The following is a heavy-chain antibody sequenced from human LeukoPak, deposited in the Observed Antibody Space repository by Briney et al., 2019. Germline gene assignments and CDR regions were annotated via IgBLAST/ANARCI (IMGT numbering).Heavy chain of an antibody. V-gene: IGHV4-38-2*01. D-gene: IGHD4-17*01. J-gene: IGHJ4*02. Sequence: SETLSLTCAVSGYSISSGYYWGWIRQPPGKGLEWIGSIYHSRSTYYNPSLKSRVTISVDTSKNQFSLKLSSVTAADTAVYYCARNYGDSLDYWGQGTLVTVSP. CDR2: IYHSRST. CDR1: GYSISSGYY. CDR3: ARNYGDSLDY.